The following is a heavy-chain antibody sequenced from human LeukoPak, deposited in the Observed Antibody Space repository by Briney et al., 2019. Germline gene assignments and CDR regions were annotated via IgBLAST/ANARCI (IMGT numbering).Heavy chain of an antibody. Sequence: ASVTVSCTASGYTFTVYYMHWVRQAPGQGLEWMGWINPNSGGTNYAQKFQGWVTMTRDTSISTAYMELSRLRSDDTAVYYCARDYYDSSGYTNWFDPWGQGTLVTVSS. V-gene: IGHV1-2*04. CDR2: INPNSGGT. D-gene: IGHD3-22*01. J-gene: IGHJ5*02. CDR1: GYTFTVYY. CDR3: ARDYYDSSGYTNWFDP.